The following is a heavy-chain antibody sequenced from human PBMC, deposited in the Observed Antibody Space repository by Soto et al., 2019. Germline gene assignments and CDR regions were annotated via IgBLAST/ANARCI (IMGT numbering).Heavy chain of an antibody. CDR1: GFSISIGCYY. J-gene: IGHJ4*02. D-gene: IGHD2-8*01. Sequence: PSSTXSLTCTVSGFSISIGCYYWSWIRQHPGKVLEWIGYIYYSGSTYYNPSLKSRVTISVDTSKNHFSLKLSSVTAADTAVYYCERVIKWAIFEYWGQGPLVTVS. CDR3: ERVIKWAIFEY. V-gene: IGHV4-31*03. CDR2: IYYSGST.